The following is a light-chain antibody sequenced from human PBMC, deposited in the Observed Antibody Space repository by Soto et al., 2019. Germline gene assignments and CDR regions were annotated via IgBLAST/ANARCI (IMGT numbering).Light chain of an antibody. CDR2: GAS. CDR1: QSVSSN. Sequence: EIVMTQSPATLSVSPGERATLSCRASQSVSSNLAWYKQKPGQAPRLLMYGASTRATGIPARFSGSGSGTEFTLTISSLQSEDFAVYYCQQYNNWPPFTFGPGTKVDIK. J-gene: IGKJ3*01. V-gene: IGKV3-15*01. CDR3: QQYNNWPPFT.